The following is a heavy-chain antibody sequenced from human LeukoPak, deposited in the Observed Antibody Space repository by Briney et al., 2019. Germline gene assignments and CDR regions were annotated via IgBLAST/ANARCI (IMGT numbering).Heavy chain of an antibody. CDR1: GGSFSGYY. CDR3: AKDSGYSGYDSGGY. J-gene: IGHJ4*02. D-gene: IGHD5-12*01. V-gene: IGHV4-34*01. CDR2: INHSGST. Sequence: SETLSLTCAVYGGSFSGYYWSWIRQPPGKGLEWIGEINHSGSTNYNQSLKSRVTISVDTSKNQFSLKLSSVTAEDTAVYYCAKDSGYSGYDSGGYWGQGTLVTVSS.